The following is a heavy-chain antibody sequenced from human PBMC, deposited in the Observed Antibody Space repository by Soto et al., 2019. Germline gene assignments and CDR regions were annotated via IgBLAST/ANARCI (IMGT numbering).Heavy chain of an antibody. J-gene: IGHJ4*02. CDR2: ISYDGSNK. D-gene: IGHD6-19*01. Sequence: LRLSCAASGFTFSSYAMHWVRQAPGKGLEWVAVISYDGSNKYYADSVKGRFTISRDNSKNTLYLQMNSLRAEDTAVYFCARDTRSTIAVAGILDYWGQGTLVTVSS. CDR1: GFTFSSYA. V-gene: IGHV3-30-3*01. CDR3: ARDTRSTIAVAGILDY.